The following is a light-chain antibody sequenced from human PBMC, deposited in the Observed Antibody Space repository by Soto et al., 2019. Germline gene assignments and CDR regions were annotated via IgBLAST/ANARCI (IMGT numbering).Light chain of an antibody. CDR2: GAS. V-gene: IGKV3D-15*01. CDR1: QTVAKN. J-gene: IGKJ3*01. CDR3: QQYNTWPPPSES. Sequence: EIVRTQSPAILSVSPGERATLSCRASQTVAKNLAWYQQKPGQPPRLLIYGASTRATGVPARFSGSRSGTEFTLTISSLQSEDFAIYYCQQYNTWPPPSESVGPGTKVDIK.